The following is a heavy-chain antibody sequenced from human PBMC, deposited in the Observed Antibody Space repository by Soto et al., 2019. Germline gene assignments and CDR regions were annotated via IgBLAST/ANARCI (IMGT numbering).Heavy chain of an antibody. CDR1: GLTFSDSY. CDR3: ARVRFGEWGYAMDV. J-gene: IGHJ6*02. CDR2: ISSTGSSI. V-gene: IGHV3-11*01. Sequence: VQLVESGGGLVQPGGSLRLSCAASGLTFSDSYLNWIRHAPGKGLEWLAYISSTGSSIFYAGSVKGRFTISRDNAKNSLYLQMNSLSAEDTAMYYCARVRFGEWGYAMDVWGQGTTVTVSS. D-gene: IGHD3-10*01.